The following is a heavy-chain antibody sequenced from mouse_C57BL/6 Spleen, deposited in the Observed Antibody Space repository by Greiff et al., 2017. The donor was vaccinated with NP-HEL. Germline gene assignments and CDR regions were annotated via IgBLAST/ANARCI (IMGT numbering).Heavy chain of an antibody. V-gene: IGHV1-15*01. Sequence: LQESGAELVRPRASVTLSCKASGYTFTDYEMHWVKQTPVHGLEWIGAIDPETGGTAYNQKFKGKAILTADKSSSTAYMELRSLTSEDSAVYYCTRRGFAYWGQGTLVTVSA. CDR1: GYTFTDYE. J-gene: IGHJ3*01. CDR3: TRRGFAY. CDR2: IDPETGGT.